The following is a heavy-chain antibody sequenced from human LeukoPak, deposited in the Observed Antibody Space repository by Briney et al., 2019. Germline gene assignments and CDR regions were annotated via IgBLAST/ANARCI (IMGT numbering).Heavy chain of an antibody. CDR2: IKQDGSEK. CDR3: ARRSALDGYYYYYYYYYMDV. V-gene: IGHV3-7*01. CDR1: GFTFSSYW. Sequence: PGGSLRLSCAASGFTFSSYWMSWVRQAPGKGLEWVANIKQDGSEKYYVDSVKGRFTISRDNAKNSLYLQMNSLRAEDTAVYYCARRSALDGYYYYYYYYYMDVWGKGTTVTVYS. D-gene: IGHD3-22*01. J-gene: IGHJ6*03.